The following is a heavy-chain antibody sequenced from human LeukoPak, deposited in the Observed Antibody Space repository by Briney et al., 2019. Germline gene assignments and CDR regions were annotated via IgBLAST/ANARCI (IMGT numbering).Heavy chain of an antibody. Sequence: PGGSLRLSCAASGFTFSSYSMNWVRQAPGKGLEWVSYISSSSSTIYYADSVKSRFTISRDNAKNSLYLQMNSLRAEDTAVYYCARDPLYDILTGYQYAFDIWGQGTMVTVSS. J-gene: IGHJ3*02. CDR3: ARDPLYDILTGYQYAFDI. D-gene: IGHD3-9*01. CDR1: GFTFSSYS. CDR2: ISSSSSTI. V-gene: IGHV3-48*01.